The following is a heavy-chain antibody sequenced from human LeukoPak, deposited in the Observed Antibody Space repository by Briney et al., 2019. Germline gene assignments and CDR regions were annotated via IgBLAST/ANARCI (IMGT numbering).Heavy chain of an antibody. CDR1: GFTFSNYV. Sequence: GRSLRLSCAASGFTFSNYVMNWVRQAPGKGLEWVSGISGSGDSTYYADSVKGRFTISRDNSKNTLFLQMNSLRAEDTAAYYCAKVRAPSGWFNSDYWGQGTLVTVSS. J-gene: IGHJ4*02. CDR2: ISGSGDST. V-gene: IGHV3-23*01. D-gene: IGHD6-19*01. CDR3: AKVRAPSGWFNSDY.